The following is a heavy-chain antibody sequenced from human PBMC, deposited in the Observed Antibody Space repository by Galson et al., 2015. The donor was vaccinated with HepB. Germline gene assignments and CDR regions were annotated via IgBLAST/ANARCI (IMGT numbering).Heavy chain of an antibody. V-gene: IGHV1-3*01. Sequence: SVKVSCKASGYTFTSYALHWVRQAPGQRLEWMGWINAGNGNTNYSQKFQGRVTMTRDTSASTAYMELSSLRSEDTAVYYCASSMVPCVPGGATPFGYWGQGTLVTVSS. CDR3: ASSMVPCVPGGATPFGY. CDR2: INAGNGNT. CDR1: GYTFTSYA. J-gene: IGHJ4*02. D-gene: IGHD2-15*01.